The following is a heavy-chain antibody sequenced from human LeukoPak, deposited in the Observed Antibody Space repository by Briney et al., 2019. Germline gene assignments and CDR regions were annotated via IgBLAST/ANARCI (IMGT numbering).Heavy chain of an antibody. CDR1: GFTFSSYA. J-gene: IGHJ3*02. V-gene: IGHV3-53*01. Sequence: PGGSLRLSCAASGFTFSSYAMSWVRQAPGKGLEWVSVIYSGGSIYYADSVKGRFTISRDNSKNTLYLQMNSLRAEDTAVYYCARDLGSYPIWGQGTMVTVSS. D-gene: IGHD2-15*01. CDR2: IYSGGSI. CDR3: ARDLGSYPI.